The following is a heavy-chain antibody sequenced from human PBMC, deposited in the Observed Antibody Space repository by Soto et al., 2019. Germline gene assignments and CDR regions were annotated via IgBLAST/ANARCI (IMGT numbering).Heavy chain of an antibody. J-gene: IGHJ4*02. Sequence: PGGSLRLSCAAPGFTFSSYWMSWVRQAPGKGLEWVANIKKDGSEKYYVDSVKGRFTISRDNAKNSLYLQMNSLRAEDTAVYYCARGGSLIPAAIYWGQGTQVTVSS. V-gene: IGHV3-7*01. D-gene: IGHD2-2*01. CDR1: GFTFSSYW. CDR3: ARGGSLIPAAIY. CDR2: IKKDGSEK.